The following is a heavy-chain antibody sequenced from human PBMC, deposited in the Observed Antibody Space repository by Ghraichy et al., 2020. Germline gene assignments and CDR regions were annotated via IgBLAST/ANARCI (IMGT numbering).Heavy chain of an antibody. V-gene: IGHV3-23*01. CDR3: AKGGLIAGRPTDYFDY. CDR2: SRFSGAST. D-gene: IGHD6-6*01. CDR1: GLTLSSYV. J-gene: IGHJ4*02. Sequence: RGSLRLSCAASGLTLSSYVMSWVRQAPGKGLEWVSVSRFSGASTYYTDSVKGRFIISRDNSKNTLYLQMNSLRADDTAVYYCAKGGLIAGRPTDYFDYWGQGTLVTVSS.